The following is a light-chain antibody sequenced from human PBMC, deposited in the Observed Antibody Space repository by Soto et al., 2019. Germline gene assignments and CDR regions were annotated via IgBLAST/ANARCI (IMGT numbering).Light chain of an antibody. CDR1: STDIESYNF. CDR2: EVS. CDR3: CSYATGGTLV. V-gene: IGLV2-23*02. Sequence: QSVLTQPASVSGSPGQSITIPCIGSSTDIESYNFVSWYQIHPGKAPKLIIFEVSNRPSDVSLRFSGSKSGNTAFLTISSLQAEDEADYHCCSYATGGTLVFGGGTKVTVL. J-gene: IGLJ3*02.